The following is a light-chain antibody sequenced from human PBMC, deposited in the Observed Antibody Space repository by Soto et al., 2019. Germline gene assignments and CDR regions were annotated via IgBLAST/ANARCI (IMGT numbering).Light chain of an antibody. CDR3: QQYHAYPYT. Sequence: DIPMTQSPSTLSASVGDRVTITCRASQSISGWLAWYQQKPGKAPKVLIYKASNLESGVPSRFSGSESGTEFTLTVSSLQPDDFATYYCQQYHAYPYTFGQGTKLEIK. CDR2: KAS. CDR1: QSISGW. J-gene: IGKJ2*01. V-gene: IGKV1-5*03.